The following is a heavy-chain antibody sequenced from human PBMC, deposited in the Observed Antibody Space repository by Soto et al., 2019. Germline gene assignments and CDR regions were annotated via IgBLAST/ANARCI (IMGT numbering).Heavy chain of an antibody. D-gene: IGHD7-27*01. CDR3: ARSLGTDVGDDY. V-gene: IGHV3-7*01. Sequence: EVQLVESGGGLVQPGGSLRLSCAASGFTFSSHWMGWVRQAPGKGLEWVANIKQDGSEKYYVDSVKGRFTISRDNAKKSLYLQMNSLRADDTAVYYCARSLGTDVGDDYWGQGTLVTVSS. J-gene: IGHJ4*02. CDR1: GFTFSSHW. CDR2: IKQDGSEK.